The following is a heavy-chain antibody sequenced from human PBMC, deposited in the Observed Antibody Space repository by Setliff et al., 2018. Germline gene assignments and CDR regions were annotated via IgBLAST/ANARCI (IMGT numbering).Heavy chain of an antibody. J-gene: IGHJ6*02. CDR3: ARDQSYSMDV. CDR1: GFTLSDHY. V-gene: IGHV3-72*01. Sequence: GGSLRLSCAASGFTLSDHYMDWVRQAPGKGLEWVGRIRKKTKSYSTDYAASVKGRFTMSRDDLKNSVDLQMNSLKTEDTAVYYCARDQSYSMDVWGQGTTVTAP. CDR2: IRKKTKSYST.